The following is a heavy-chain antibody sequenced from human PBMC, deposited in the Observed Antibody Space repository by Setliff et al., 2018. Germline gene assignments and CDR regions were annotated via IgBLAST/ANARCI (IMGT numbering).Heavy chain of an antibody. CDR1: GFTFSSYW. CDR2: INSDGSNI. D-gene: IGHD1-26*01. Sequence: QTGGSLRLSCAAAGFTFSSYWMHWVRQVPGKGLVWVSRINSDGSNIRYADSVKGRFAISRDNAKNTLYLQMNSLRAEDTAVYYCARLRYTGTSDGSDIWGQGTMVTVSS. CDR3: ARLRYTGTSDGSDI. J-gene: IGHJ3*02. V-gene: IGHV3-74*01.